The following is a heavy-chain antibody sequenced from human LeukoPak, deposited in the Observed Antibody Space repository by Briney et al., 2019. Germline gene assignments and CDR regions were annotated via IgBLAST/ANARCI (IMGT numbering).Heavy chain of an antibody. CDR3: SKKGQADDDGKPD. CDR1: GFTFSSYG. J-gene: IGHJ4*02. D-gene: IGHD1-1*01. V-gene: IGHV3-30*02. Sequence: GGSLRLSCAASGFTFSSYGMHWVRQAPGKGLEWVAFIRYDGSNKYYADSVKGRFTISRDNSKNTLYLQMNSLRAEDTAVYYCSKKGQADDDGKPDWGQGTLVTVS. CDR2: IRYDGSNK.